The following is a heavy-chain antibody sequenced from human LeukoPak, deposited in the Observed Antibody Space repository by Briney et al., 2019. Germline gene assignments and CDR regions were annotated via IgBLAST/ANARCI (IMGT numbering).Heavy chain of an antibody. V-gene: IGHV4-34*01. CDR1: GGSFSGYY. Sequence: SETLSLTCAVYGGSFSGYYWSWIRQPPGKGLEWIGEIDHSGSTNYNPSLKSRVTISVDTSKNQFSLKLSSVTAADTAVYYCARGGLLAIFGVVIRGGDFDYWGQGTLVTVSS. D-gene: IGHD3-3*01. J-gene: IGHJ4*02. CDR3: ARGGLLAIFGVVIRGGDFDY. CDR2: IDHSGST.